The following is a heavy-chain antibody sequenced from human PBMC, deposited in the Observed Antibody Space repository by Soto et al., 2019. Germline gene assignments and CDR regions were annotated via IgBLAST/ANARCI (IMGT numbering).Heavy chain of an antibody. Sequence: QVQLQQWGAGLLKPSETLSLTCAVYGGSFSGYYWSWIRQPPGKGLEWIGEINHSGSTNYNPSLKSRVTISVDTSKNQFSLKLSSVTAADTAVYYCARRHDWFEFDYWGQGTLVTVSS. J-gene: IGHJ4*02. CDR1: GGSFSGYY. V-gene: IGHV4-34*01. CDR3: ARRHDWFEFDY. CDR2: INHSGST. D-gene: IGHD3-9*01.